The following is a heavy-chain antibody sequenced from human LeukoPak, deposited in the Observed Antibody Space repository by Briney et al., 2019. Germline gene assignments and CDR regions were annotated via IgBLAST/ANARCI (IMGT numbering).Heavy chain of an antibody. CDR2: IIPIFGTA. Sequence: ASVKVSCKASGGTFSGYAISWVRQAPGQGLEWMGGIIPIFGTANYAQKFQGRVTITTDESTSTAYMELSSLRSEDTAVYYCARVDGEQQLVFDYWGQGTLVTVSS. D-gene: IGHD6-13*01. CDR3: ARVDGEQQLVFDY. CDR1: GGTFSGYA. J-gene: IGHJ4*02. V-gene: IGHV1-69*05.